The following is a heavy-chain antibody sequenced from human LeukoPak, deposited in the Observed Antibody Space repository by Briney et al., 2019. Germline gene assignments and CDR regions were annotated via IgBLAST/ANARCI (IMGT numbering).Heavy chain of an antibody. CDR2: ISSSSSTI. CDR1: GFTFSSYT. Sequence: GGSLRLSCAASGFTFSSYTMNWVRQAPGKGLEWVSYISSSSSTIYYADSVKGRFTISRDNAKNSLYLQMNSLRAEDTAVYYCARDRAGYDSSDAFDIWGQGTMVTVSS. V-gene: IGHV3-48*04. CDR3: ARDRAGYDSSDAFDI. D-gene: IGHD5-12*01. J-gene: IGHJ3*02.